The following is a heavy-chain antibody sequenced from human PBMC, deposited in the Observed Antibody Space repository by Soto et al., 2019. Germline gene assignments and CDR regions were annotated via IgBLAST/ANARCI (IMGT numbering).Heavy chain of an antibody. V-gene: IGHV4-59*01. CDR1: GGSISSYY. D-gene: IGHD3-10*01. Sequence: SETLSLTCTVSGGSISSYYWSWIRQPPGKGLEWIGYIYYSGSTNYNPSLKSRVTISVDTSKNQFSLKLSSVTAADTAVYYCARNGGGSGSYLYYGMDVWGQGTTVTAP. J-gene: IGHJ6*02. CDR2: IYYSGST. CDR3: ARNGGGSGSYLYYGMDV.